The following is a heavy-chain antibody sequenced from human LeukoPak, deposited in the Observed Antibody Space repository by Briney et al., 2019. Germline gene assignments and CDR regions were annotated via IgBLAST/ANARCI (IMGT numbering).Heavy chain of an antibody. CDR2: IYYSGST. V-gene: IGHV4-39*07. CDR1: GGSISSGSYY. J-gene: IGHJ4*02. Sequence: SETLSLTCTVSGGSISSGSYYWGWIRQPPGKGLEWIGNIYYSGSTYYNPSLKSRVSISVDTSKNQFSLKLTSVTAADTAVYYCARVFRAAAVDYWGQGTLVTVSS. D-gene: IGHD6-13*01. CDR3: ARVFRAAAVDY.